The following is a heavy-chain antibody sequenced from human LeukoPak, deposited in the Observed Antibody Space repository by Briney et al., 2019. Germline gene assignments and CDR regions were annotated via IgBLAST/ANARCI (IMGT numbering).Heavy chain of an antibody. CDR3: ASSYYDFWSGYHDAFDI. CDR1: GFTFGSYW. Sequence: GGSLRLSCAVSGFTFGSYWMSWVRQAPGKGLEWVANIKQDGSEKYYVDSVKGRFTISRDNAKNSLYLQMNSLRAEDTAVYYCASSYYDFWSGYHDAFDIWGQGTMVTVSS. V-gene: IGHV3-7*01. D-gene: IGHD3-3*01. CDR2: IKQDGSEK. J-gene: IGHJ3*02.